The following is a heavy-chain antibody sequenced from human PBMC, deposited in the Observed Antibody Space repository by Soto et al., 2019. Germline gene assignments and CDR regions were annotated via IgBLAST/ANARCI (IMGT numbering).Heavy chain of an antibody. J-gene: IGHJ6*03. CDR3: AKDFRGIVVVPDYYMDV. CDR2: ISYDGSNK. Sequence: GGSLRLSCAASGFTFSSYGMHWVRQAPGKGLEWVAVISYDGSNKYYADSVKGRFTISRDNSKNTLYLQMNSLRAEDTAVYYCAKDFRGIVVVPDYYMDVWGKGTTVTVSS. D-gene: IGHD2-2*01. V-gene: IGHV3-30*18. CDR1: GFTFSSYG.